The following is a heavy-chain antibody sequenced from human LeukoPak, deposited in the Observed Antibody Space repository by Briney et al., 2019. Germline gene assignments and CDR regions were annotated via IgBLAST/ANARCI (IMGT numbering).Heavy chain of an antibody. CDR1: GGSISSSSYY. Sequence: SETLSLTCTVSGGSISSSSYYWGWIRQPPGKGLKWIGSIYYSGSTYYNPSLKSRVTISVDTSKNQFSLKLSSVTAADTAVYYCARALGPYCSSTSCSPWGNWFDPWGQGTLVTVSS. CDR2: IYYSGST. D-gene: IGHD2-2*01. J-gene: IGHJ5*02. CDR3: ARALGPYCSSTSCSPWGNWFDP. V-gene: IGHV4-39*07.